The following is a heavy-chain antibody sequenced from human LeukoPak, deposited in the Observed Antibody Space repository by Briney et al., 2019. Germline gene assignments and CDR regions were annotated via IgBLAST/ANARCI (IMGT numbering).Heavy chain of an antibody. CDR1: GGSISSDGHY. CDR3: ARFRRNYYDSSGSLTFDI. V-gene: IGHV4-31*03. J-gene: IGHJ3*02. Sequence: SETLSLTCTVSGGSISSDGHYWNWIRQHPGKGLEWIGYMYYSGSTYYNPSLKSRVTISVDTSKNQFSLMLTSVTAADTAVYYCARFRRNYYDSSGSLTFDIWGQGTMVTVSS. D-gene: IGHD3-22*01. CDR2: MYYSGST.